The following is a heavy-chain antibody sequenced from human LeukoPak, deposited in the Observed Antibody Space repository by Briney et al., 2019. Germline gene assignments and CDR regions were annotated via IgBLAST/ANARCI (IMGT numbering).Heavy chain of an antibody. Sequence: ASVKVSCKASGYTFTSYGISWVRQASGQGLEWMGWISAYNGNTNYAQKLQGRVTMTTDTSTSTAYMELRSLRSDDTAVYYCARENKHYYYYYGMDVWGQGTTVTVSS. CDR2: ISAYNGNT. CDR1: GYTFTSYG. CDR3: ARENKHYYYYYGMDV. J-gene: IGHJ6*02. V-gene: IGHV1-18*01.